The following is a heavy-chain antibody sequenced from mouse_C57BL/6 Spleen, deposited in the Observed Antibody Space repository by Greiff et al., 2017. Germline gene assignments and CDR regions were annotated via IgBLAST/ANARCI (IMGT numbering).Heavy chain of an antibody. V-gene: IGHV2-2*01. J-gene: IGHJ3*01. D-gene: IGHD1-1*01. CDR2: IWSGGST. CDR3: ARNRDYFGSSSFAY. Sequence: QVQLQQSGPGLVQPSQSLSITCTVSGFSLTSYGVHWVRQSPGKGLAWLGVIWSGGSTDYNAAFISRLSISKDNSKSQVFFKMNSLQADDTAIYYCARNRDYFGSSSFAYWGQGTLVTVSA. CDR1: GFSLTSYG.